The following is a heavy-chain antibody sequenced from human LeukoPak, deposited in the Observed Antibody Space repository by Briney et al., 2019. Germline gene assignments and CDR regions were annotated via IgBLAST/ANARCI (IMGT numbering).Heavy chain of an antibody. D-gene: IGHD2-15*01. V-gene: IGHV4-4*07. CDR2: ISATENT. J-gene: IGHJ4*02. CDR3: ARQSGGSYVYFDY. Sequence: SETLSLTCTVSGVSISSYYWSWIRQPAGKGLEWIGRISATENTNYNPSLKSRVTISVDKSKNQFSLKLSSVTAADTAVYFCARQSGGSYVYFDYWGQGTLVTVSS. CDR1: GVSISSYY.